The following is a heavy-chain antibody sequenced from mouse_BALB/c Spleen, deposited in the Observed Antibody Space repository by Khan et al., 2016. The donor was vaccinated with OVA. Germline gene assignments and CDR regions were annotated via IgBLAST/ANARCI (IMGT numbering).Heavy chain of an antibody. CDR3: ARGGRFAY. V-gene: IGHV1S137*01. Sequence: QVRLQQSGAELVRPGVSVKISCKGSGYTFTDYAMHCVKQSHAKSLEWIGVISTYYGDASYNQKFKGKATMTVDKSSSTAYMELARLTSEDSAIYYCARGGRFAYWGQGTLVTVSA. J-gene: IGHJ3*01. D-gene: IGHD3-3*01. CDR2: ISTYYGDA. CDR1: GYTFTDYA.